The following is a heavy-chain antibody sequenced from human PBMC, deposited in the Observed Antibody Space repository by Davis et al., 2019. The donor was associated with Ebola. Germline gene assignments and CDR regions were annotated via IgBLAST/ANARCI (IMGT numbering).Heavy chain of an antibody. CDR1: GFTFSNYG. D-gene: IGHD2-8*02. J-gene: IGHJ3*02. V-gene: IGHV3-30*18. CDR2: ISPDGSDK. Sequence: GGSLRLSCAASGFTFSNYGMFWVRQAPGKVMEWVAVISPDGSDKNYADSGRGRFTITRDNSKSTLDLQMNSLRPEDTAVYYCVKTRSNWWNDALEIWGRGTMVIVSS. CDR3: VKTRSNWWNDALEI.